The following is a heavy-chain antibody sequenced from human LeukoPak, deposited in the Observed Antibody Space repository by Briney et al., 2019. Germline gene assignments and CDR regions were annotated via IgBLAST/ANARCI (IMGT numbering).Heavy chain of an antibody. CDR3: ARAQTRGYCSSTSCSWFDP. V-gene: IGHV4-34*01. CDR1: GGSFSGYY. J-gene: IGHJ5*02. Sequence: QPSETLSLTCAVYGGSFSGYYWSWIRQPPGKGLEWIGEINHSGSTNYNPSLKSRVTISVDTSKNQFSLKLSSVTAADTAVYYCARAQTRGYCSSTSCSWFDPWGQGTLVTVSS. CDR2: INHSGST. D-gene: IGHD2-2*01.